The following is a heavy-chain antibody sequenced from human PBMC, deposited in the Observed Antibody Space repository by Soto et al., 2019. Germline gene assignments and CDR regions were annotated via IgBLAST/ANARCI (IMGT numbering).Heavy chain of an antibody. CDR2: ISYDGSNK. D-gene: IGHD3-22*01. CDR1: GFTFSSYA. J-gene: IGHJ5*02. CDR3: ARDRAGITMIVS. V-gene: IGHV3-30-3*01. Sequence: QVQLVESGGGVVQPGRSLRLSCAASGFTFSSYAMHWVRQAPGKGLEWVAVISYDGSNKYYADSVKGRFTISRDNSKNTLYLQMNSLRAEDTAVYYCARDRAGITMIVSWGQGTLVTVSS.